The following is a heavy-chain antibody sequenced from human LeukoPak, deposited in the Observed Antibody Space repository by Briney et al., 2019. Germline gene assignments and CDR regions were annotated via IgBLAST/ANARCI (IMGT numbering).Heavy chain of an antibody. V-gene: IGHV4-34*01. D-gene: IGHD3-10*01. CDR1: GGSFSGYY. CDR2: INHSGST. CDR3: ARGRLSFGSGSYYDY. Sequence: SETLSLTCAVYGGSFSGYYWSWIRQPPGKGLEWIGEINHSGSTNYNPSLKSRVTISVDTSKNQFSLKLNSVTAADTAVYYCARGRLSFGSGSYYDYWGQGTLVTVSS. J-gene: IGHJ4*02.